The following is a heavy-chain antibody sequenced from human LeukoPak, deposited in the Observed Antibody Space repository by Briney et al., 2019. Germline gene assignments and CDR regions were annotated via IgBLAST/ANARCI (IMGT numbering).Heavy chain of an antibody. CDR3: ARSYYYDSSGYSGDYFDY. D-gene: IGHD3-22*01. CDR2: IYYSGST. V-gene: IGHV4-59*01. Sequence: PSETLSLTCTVSGGSISSYYWSWIRQPPGKGLEWIGYIYYSGSTNYNPSLKSRVTISVDTSKNQFSLKLSSVTAADTAVYYCARSYYYDSSGYSGDYFDYWGQGTLVTDSS. J-gene: IGHJ4*02. CDR1: GGSISSYY.